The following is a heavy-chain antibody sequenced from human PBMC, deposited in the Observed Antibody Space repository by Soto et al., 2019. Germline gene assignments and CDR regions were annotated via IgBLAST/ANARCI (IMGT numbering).Heavy chain of an antibody. D-gene: IGHD6-13*01. Sequence: QVQLVQSGAEVKKPGASVKVSCKASGYTFTSYGISWVRQAPGQGLEWMGWISAYNGNTNYAQKLQGRVTMTTDTSTSTAYMELRSLRSDDTAVYYCARDKFEQQLVSSPIMYFQHWGQGTLVTVSS. CDR1: GYTFTSYG. CDR3: ARDKFEQQLVSSPIMYFQH. V-gene: IGHV1-18*01. CDR2: ISAYNGNT. J-gene: IGHJ1*01.